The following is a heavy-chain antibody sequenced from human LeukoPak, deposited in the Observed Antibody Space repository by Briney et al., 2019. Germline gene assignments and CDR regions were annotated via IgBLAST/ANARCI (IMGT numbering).Heavy chain of an antibody. J-gene: IGHJ4*02. V-gene: IGHV4-59*01. CDR2: IYYSGST. D-gene: IGHD5-12*01. CDR3: ARDRRRYNGYDSFDYFDY. CDR1: GGSISSYY. Sequence: SETLSLTCTVSGGSISSYYWSWIRQPPGKGLEWIGYIYYSGSTNYNPSLKSRVTISLDTSKNQFSLKLSSVTAADTAVYYCARDRRRYNGYDSFDYFDYWGQGTLVTVSS.